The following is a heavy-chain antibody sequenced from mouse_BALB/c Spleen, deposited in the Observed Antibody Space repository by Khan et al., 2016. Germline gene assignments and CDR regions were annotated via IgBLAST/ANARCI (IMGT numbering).Heavy chain of an antibody. CDR3: ARGRYYGSSPYWYFDV. CDR1: GFTFSSYV. Sequence: EVELVESGGGLVKPGGSLKLSCAASGFTFSSYVMSWVRQTPEKRLEWVASISSGGSTYSPASVKGRFAISRDSARNSMYLQMSSLRSWDTAMYYCARGRYYGSSPYWYFDVWGAGTAVTFSS. J-gene: IGHJ1*02. CDR2: ISSGGST. D-gene: IGHD1-1*01. V-gene: IGHV5-6-5*01.